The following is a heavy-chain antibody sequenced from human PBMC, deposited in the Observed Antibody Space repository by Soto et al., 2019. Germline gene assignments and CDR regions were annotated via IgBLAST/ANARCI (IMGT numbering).Heavy chain of an antibody. J-gene: IGHJ6*02. CDR3: ARDRRRGTAMVLPVGMDV. V-gene: IGHV4-39*02. CDR1: GGSASSSSYS. CDR2: IYSSENT. D-gene: IGHD5-18*01. Sequence: SETLSLTCTVSGGSASSSSYSWGWIRQSPGKGLEWIGTIYSSENTYYNPSLLSRVTISVDTSKNEFSVRLSSVTAADTAVYYCARDRRRGTAMVLPVGMDVWGQGTTVTVSS.